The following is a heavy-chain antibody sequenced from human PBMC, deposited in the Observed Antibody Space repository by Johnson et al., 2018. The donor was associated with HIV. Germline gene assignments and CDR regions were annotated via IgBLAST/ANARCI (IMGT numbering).Heavy chain of an antibody. CDR1: GFSVSNTY. D-gene: IGHD1-26*01. CDR3: ARDRGLWERNGAGAFDI. V-gene: IGHV3-7*01. J-gene: IGHJ3*02. Sequence: VQLVESGGGLVQSGGSLRLSCGASGFSVSNTYMNWVRQAPGKGLEWVANIKQDGSEKYYVDSVKGRFTISRDNAKNSLYLQMNSLRAEDTAVYYCARDRGLWERNGAGAFDIWGQGTVVTVSS. CDR2: IKQDGSEK.